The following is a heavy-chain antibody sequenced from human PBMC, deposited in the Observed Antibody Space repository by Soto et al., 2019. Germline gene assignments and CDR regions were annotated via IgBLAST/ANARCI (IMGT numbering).Heavy chain of an antibody. V-gene: IGHV1-69*13. J-gene: IGHJ4*02. CDR3: VKGGGPWVVGRWASEFDY. CDR1: GGTFSSYA. D-gene: IGHD3-16*01. Sequence: ASVKVSCKASGGTFSSYAISWVRQAPGQGLEWMGGIIPIFGTANYAQKFQGRVTITADESTSTAYMELSSLRSEDTAVYYCVKGGGPWVVGRWASEFDYWGQGNLVTVSS. CDR2: IIPIFGTA.